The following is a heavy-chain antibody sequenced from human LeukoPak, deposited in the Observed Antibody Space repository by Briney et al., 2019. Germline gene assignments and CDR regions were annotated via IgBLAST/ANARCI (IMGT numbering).Heavy chain of an antibody. V-gene: IGHV1-69*04. CDR1: GGTFSSYA. CDR2: IIPILGIA. CDR3: AGTGTTGVDAFDI. J-gene: IGHJ3*02. Sequence: SVKVSCKASGGTFSSYAISWVRQAPGQGLEWMGRIIPILGIANYAQKFQGRVTITADKSTSTAYMELSSLRPEDTAVYYCAGTGTTGVDAFDIWGQGTMVTVSS. D-gene: IGHD1-1*01.